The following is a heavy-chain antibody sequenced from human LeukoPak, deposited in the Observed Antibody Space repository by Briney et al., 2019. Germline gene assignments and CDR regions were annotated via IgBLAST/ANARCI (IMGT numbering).Heavy chain of an antibody. D-gene: IGHD3-22*01. CDR3: ASQGGYYDSSGYYDY. Sequence: ASETLSLTCAVYGGSFSGYYWSWVRQAPGKGLEWVSAISGSGGSTYYADSVKGRFTISRDNSKNTLYLQMNSLRAEDTAVYYCASQGGYYDSSGYYDYWGQGTLVTVSS. V-gene: IGHV3-23*01. J-gene: IGHJ4*02. CDR1: GGSFSGYY. CDR2: ISGSGGST.